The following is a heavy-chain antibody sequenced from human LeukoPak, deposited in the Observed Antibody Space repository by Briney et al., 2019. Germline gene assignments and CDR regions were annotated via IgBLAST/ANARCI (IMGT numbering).Heavy chain of an antibody. V-gene: IGHV4-34*01. D-gene: IGHD3-3*01. Sequence: SETLSPTCAVYGGSFSGYYWSWIRQPPGKGLEWIGEINHSGSTNYNPSLKSRVTISVDTSKNQFSLKLSSVAAADTAVYYCARGRPNYDFWSGYYRISGNWFDPWGQGTLVTVSS. J-gene: IGHJ5*02. CDR3: ARGRPNYDFWSGYYRISGNWFDP. CDR2: INHSGST. CDR1: GGSFSGYY.